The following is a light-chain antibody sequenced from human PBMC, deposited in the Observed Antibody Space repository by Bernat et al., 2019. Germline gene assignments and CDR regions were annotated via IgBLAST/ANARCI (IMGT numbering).Light chain of an antibody. Sequence: QSALTQPASVSESPGQSITISCTGTSSDVGNYNLVSWYQQYPGKAPKPMIYEVNKRTSGVSNRFSGSKSGNTASLTISGLQVEDEADYYCCSYAGPFTWVFGGGTKLAVL. J-gene: IGLJ3*02. CDR2: EVN. CDR1: SSDVGNYNL. CDR3: CSYAGPFTWV. V-gene: IGLV2-23*02.